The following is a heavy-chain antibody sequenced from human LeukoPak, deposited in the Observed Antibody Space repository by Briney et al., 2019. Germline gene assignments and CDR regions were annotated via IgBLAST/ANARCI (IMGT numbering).Heavy chain of an antibody. D-gene: IGHD6-19*01. CDR3: AKDPDWLDEY. Sequence: GGSLRLSCAASGFTFSRYAMSWVRQAPGKGLEWVSAISNSGGNTYYADSVKGRFTISRDNSKNTLYLQMNSLRAEDTAVYYCAKDPDWLDEYRGQGTLVTVSS. CDR2: ISNSGGNT. V-gene: IGHV3-23*01. CDR1: GFTFSRYA. J-gene: IGHJ4*02.